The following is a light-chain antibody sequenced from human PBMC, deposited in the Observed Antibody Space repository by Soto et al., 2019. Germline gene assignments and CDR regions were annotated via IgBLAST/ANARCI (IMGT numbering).Light chain of an antibody. CDR3: QQYGSPPWT. J-gene: IGKJ1*01. V-gene: IGKV3-20*01. CDR1: ETFCSGC. CDR2: GAS. Sequence: DTVLTQSPATVSLSPGESVTLSCRASETFCSGCLAWYQQKPGQPPRLLIYGASRRATGIPDRFSGSGAGTDFTLTISRLEPEDVAGYYCQQYGSPPWTFGPGTKVGIK.